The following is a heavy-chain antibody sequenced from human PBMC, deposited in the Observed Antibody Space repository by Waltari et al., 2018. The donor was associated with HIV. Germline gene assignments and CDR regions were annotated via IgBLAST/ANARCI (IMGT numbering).Heavy chain of an antibody. Sequence: QIQLVQSGAEAREPGASVKLSCQASGFTFINYYIHWRRQAPGQGLEWMGWINPNNGATVYVERFLGRVTMTRDTSISTVYLELGRLSFDDSAVYFCVRGYCGGDCAPGGYWGQGALVTVSS. CDR1: GFTFINYY. D-gene: IGHD2-21*01. CDR3: VRGYCGGDCAPGGY. V-gene: IGHV1-2*02. CDR2: INPNNGAT. J-gene: IGHJ4*02.